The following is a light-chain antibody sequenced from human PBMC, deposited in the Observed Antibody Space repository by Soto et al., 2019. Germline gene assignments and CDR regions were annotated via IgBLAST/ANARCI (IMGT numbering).Light chain of an antibody. V-gene: IGLV1-44*01. CDR3: AAWDDRLNGAL. CDR2: SDT. Sequence: QSVLTQPPSASGTPGQRVTMSCSGGSTNIGSNTVSWYQHLPGTAPPLLIYSDTQRASGVADRFSGSKSGTSASLAISGLQSDDEADCYCAAWDDRLNGALFGTGTKLTVL. CDR1: STNIGSNT. J-gene: IGLJ1*01.